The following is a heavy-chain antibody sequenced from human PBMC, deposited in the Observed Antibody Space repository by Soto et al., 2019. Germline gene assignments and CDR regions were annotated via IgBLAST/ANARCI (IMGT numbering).Heavy chain of an antibody. Sequence: GGSLRLSCAASGFTFSDYYMSWIRQAPGKGLEWVSYISSSSIYTNYADSVKGRFTISRDNAKNSLYLQMNSLRAEDTAVYYCAREYSSSWQRGRLDYWGQGTMMTVYS. J-gene: IGHJ4*02. CDR2: ISSSSIYT. V-gene: IGHV3-11*06. CDR3: AREYSSSWQRGRLDY. D-gene: IGHD6-13*01. CDR1: GFTFSDYY.